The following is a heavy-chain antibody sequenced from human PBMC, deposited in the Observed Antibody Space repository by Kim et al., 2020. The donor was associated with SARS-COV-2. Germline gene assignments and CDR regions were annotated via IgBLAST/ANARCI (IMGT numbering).Heavy chain of an antibody. V-gene: IGHV3-30*02. J-gene: IGHJ6*02. Sequence: KGRFTISRDNSKNTLYLQMNSLRAEDTAVYYCAKDRAVVVVPAATYYYYYGMDVWGQGTTVTVSS. CDR3: AKDRAVVVVPAATYYYYYGMDV. D-gene: IGHD2-2*01.